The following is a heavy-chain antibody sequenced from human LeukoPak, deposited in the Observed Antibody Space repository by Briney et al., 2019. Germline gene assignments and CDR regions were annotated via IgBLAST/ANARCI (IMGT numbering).Heavy chain of an antibody. CDR2: IYYSGTT. J-gene: IGHJ4*02. CDR3: ARDRDTMVRGVIYY. D-gene: IGHD3-10*01. CDR1: DGSVSSVGYY. V-gene: IGHV4-39*02. Sequence: SETLSLTCTVSDGSVSSVGYYWGWIRQPPGKGLEWIGSIYYSGTTYYNPSLASRVTIFVDTSKNQFSLRLSSVTAADTAVYYCARDRDTMVRGVIYYWGQGTLVTVSS.